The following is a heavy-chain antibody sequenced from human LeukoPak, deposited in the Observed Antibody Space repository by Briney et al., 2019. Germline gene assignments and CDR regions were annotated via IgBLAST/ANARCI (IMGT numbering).Heavy chain of an antibody. D-gene: IGHD6-13*01. CDR1: GGSISSSSYY. CDR3: AERIAAAGANFDY. CDR2: INHSGST. Sequence: PSETLSLTCTVSGGSISSSSYYWSWIRQPPGKGLEWIGEINHSGSTNYNPSLKSRVTISVDTSKNQFSLKLSSVTAADTAVYYCAERIAAAGANFDYWGQGTLVTVSS. J-gene: IGHJ4*02. V-gene: IGHV4-39*07.